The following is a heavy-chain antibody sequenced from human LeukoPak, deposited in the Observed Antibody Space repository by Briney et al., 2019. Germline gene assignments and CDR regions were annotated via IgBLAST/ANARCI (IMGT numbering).Heavy chain of an antibody. CDR1: GYTFTSYG. J-gene: IGHJ5*02. D-gene: IGHD6-6*01. CDR3: ARTVLEYSSSSLFDP. CDR2: ISAYNGNT. V-gene: IGHV1-18*01. Sequence: ASVKVSCKASGYTFTSYGISWVRQAPGQGLEWMGWISAYNGNTNYAQKLQGRVTMTTDTSTSTAYMELRSLRSEDTAVYYCARTVLEYSSSSLFDPWGQGTLVTVSS.